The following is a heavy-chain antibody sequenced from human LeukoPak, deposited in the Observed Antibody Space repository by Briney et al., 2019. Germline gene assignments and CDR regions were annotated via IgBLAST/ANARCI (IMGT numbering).Heavy chain of an antibody. CDR1: GYTFSDYV. J-gene: IGHJ5*02. CDR2: INAGNGNT. D-gene: IGHD3-22*01. CDR3: ARVLHKRNYDSSDYYGS. V-gene: IGHV1-3*03. Sequence: ASVKVSCKASGYTFSDYVINWVRQAPGQRLEWMGWINAGNGNTKYSEGFQGRVTITRDTSASTAYMELSSLTSEDMAVYYCARVLHKRNYDSSDYYGSWGQGTLVTVSS.